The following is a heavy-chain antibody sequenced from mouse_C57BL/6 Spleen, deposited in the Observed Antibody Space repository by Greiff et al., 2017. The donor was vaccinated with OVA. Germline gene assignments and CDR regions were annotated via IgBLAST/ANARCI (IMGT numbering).Heavy chain of an antibody. V-gene: IGHV5-16*01. CDR3: ARVRATVVARDWYFDV. J-gene: IGHJ1*03. Sequence: EVHLVESEGGLVQPGSSMKLSCTASGFTFSDYYMAWVRQVPEKGLEWVANINYDGSSTYYLDSLKSRFIISRDNAKNILYLQMSSLKSEDTATYYCARVRATVVARDWYFDVWGTGTTVTVSS. D-gene: IGHD1-1*01. CDR2: INYDGSST. CDR1: GFTFSDYY.